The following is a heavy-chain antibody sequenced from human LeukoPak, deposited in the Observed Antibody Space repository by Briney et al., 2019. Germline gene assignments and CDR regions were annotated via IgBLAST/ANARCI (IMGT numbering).Heavy chain of an antibody. CDR3: ARTLRRGYYFDY. CDR1: GGSISSGDYY. Sequence: SQTLSLTCTVSGGSISSGDYYWRWLRQPPGKGLEWVGYIYYSGSTYYNPSLKSRVTISVDTSKNQFSLKLSSVTAADTAVYYCARTLRRGYYFDYWGQGTLVTVSS. V-gene: IGHV4-30-4*01. J-gene: IGHJ4*02. CDR2: IYYSGST. D-gene: IGHD3-10*01.